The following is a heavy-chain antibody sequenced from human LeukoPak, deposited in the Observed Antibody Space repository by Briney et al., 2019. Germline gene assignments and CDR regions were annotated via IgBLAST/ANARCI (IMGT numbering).Heavy chain of an antibody. D-gene: IGHD3-22*01. V-gene: IGHV1-46*01. J-gene: IGHJ4*02. CDR2: INPSGGST. CDR3: ARDYNSISMILVGPLDY. CDR1: GYTFTSYY. Sequence: GASVKVSCKASGYTFTSYYMHWVRQAPGQGLEWTGIINPSGGSTSYAQKFQGRVTMTRDTSTSTVHMELSSLTSEDTAVYYCARDYNSISMILVGPLDYWGQGTLVTVSS.